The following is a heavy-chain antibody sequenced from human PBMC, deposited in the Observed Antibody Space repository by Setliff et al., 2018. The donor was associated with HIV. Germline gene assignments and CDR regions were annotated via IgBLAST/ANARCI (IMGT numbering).Heavy chain of an antibody. D-gene: IGHD3-3*01. V-gene: IGHV7-4-1*02. J-gene: IGHJ6*03. CDR2: INTNTGNP. CDR1: GYTFTSYT. CDR3: ARVGSYDFWSGLYYYYYYMDV. Sequence: ASVKVSCKASGYTFTSYTMNWVRQAPGQGLEWMGWINTNTGNPTYAPGFTGRFVFSLDTSVSTAYLQISSLKAEDTAVYYCARVGSYDFWSGLYYYYYYMDVWGKGTTVTVSS.